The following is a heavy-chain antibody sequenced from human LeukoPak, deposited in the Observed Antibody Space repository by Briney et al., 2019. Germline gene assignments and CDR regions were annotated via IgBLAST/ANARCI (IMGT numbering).Heavy chain of an antibody. CDR3: AKGVRMIVVAPGS. CDR2: VRHDGNNK. D-gene: IGHD3-22*01. CDR1: GFSFNTYA. Sequence: GGSLRLSCAASGFSFNTYAMHWVRQAPGKGLEWLAFVRHDGNNKYEADSVKGRFTISRDNSKNTVYLQMNSLGSEDTAVYYCAKGVRMIVVAPGSWGQGTLVTVSS. J-gene: IGHJ5*02. V-gene: IGHV3-30*02.